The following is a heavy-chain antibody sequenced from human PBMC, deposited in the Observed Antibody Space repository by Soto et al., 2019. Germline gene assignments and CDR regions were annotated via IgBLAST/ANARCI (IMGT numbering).Heavy chain of an antibody. J-gene: IGHJ4*02. V-gene: IGHV3-7*03. CDR3: TTELYAVAGQGHFDY. D-gene: IGHD6-19*01. Sequence: GGSLRLSCAASGFTFNQYWMSWVRQAPGKGLEWVANIKQDGSKANYVDSVEGRLTISRDDSKNTLYLQMNSLKTEDTAVYYCTTELYAVAGQGHFDYWGQGTLVTVSS. CDR2: IKQDGSKA. CDR1: GFTFNQYW.